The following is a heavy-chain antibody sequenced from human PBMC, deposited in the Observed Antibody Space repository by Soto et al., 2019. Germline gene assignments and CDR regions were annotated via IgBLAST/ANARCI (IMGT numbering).Heavy chain of an antibody. CDR2: IYYSGST. J-gene: IGHJ4*02. D-gene: IGHD2-2*01. Sequence: PSETLSLTCTVSGGSISSGGYYWSWIRQHPGKGLEWIGYIYYSGSTYYNPSLKSRVTISVDTSKNHFSLKLSSVTAADTAVYYCARVNIVVVPAAMRSRLYYFDYWGQGTLVTAPQ. CDR3: ARVNIVVVPAAMRSRLYYFDY. V-gene: IGHV4-31*03. CDR1: GGSISSGGYY.